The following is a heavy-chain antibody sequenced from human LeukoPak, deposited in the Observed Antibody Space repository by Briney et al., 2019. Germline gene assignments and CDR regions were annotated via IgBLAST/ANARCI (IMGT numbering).Heavy chain of an antibody. J-gene: IGHJ4*02. CDR3: AKDPILSGYDF. CDR2: VSESGGST. CDR1: GFTFSTYA. Sequence: GGSLRLSCVASGFTFSTYAMGWVRQVPGKGLEWVSSVSESGGSTYYADSVKGRFTISRDNSKNTLYLQMNSLRAEDTAVYYCAKDPILSGYDFWGQGTLVTVSS. V-gene: IGHV3-23*01. D-gene: IGHD5-12*01.